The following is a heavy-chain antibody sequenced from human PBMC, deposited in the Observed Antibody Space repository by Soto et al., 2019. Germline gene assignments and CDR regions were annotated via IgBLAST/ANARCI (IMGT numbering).Heavy chain of an antibody. J-gene: IGHJ4*02. D-gene: IGHD7-27*01. CDR3: ARGRMGTAYFDY. CDR2: ITSSSSTI. CDR1: GFTFTSNS. Sequence: GGSLRPSCAASGFTFTSNSMNWVRQAPGKGLEWISYITSSSSTIYYADSVKGRFTISRDNAKNSLYLQMNSLRDDDTAVYYCARGRMGTAYFDYWGQGALVTVSS. V-gene: IGHV3-48*02.